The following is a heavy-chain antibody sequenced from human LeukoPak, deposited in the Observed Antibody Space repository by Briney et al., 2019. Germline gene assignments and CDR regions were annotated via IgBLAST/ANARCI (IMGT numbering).Heavy chain of an antibody. CDR3: AKRVVVAATRWFDP. D-gene: IGHD2-15*01. J-gene: IGHJ5*02. V-gene: IGHV3-48*03. Sequence: GGSLRLSCAASGFTFSSYEMNWVRQAPGKGLEWVSYISSSGSTIYYADSVKGRFTISRDNSKNTLYLQMNSLRAEDTAVYYCAKRVVVAATRWFDPWGQGTLVTVSS. CDR2: ISSSGSTI. CDR1: GFTFSSYE.